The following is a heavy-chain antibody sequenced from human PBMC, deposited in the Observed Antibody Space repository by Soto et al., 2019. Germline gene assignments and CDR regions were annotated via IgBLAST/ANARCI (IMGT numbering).Heavy chain of an antibody. CDR2: ISGSGGST. CDR1: GFTFSSYA. D-gene: IGHD4-17*01. V-gene: IGHV3-23*01. J-gene: IGHJ4*02. Sequence: GGSLRLSCAASGFTFSSYAMSWVRQAPGKGLEWVSAISGSGGSTHYADSVKGRFTISRDNSKNTLYLQMNSLRAEDTAVYYCAKDLTDYGDPIFDYWGQGTLVTVSS. CDR3: AKDLTDYGDPIFDY.